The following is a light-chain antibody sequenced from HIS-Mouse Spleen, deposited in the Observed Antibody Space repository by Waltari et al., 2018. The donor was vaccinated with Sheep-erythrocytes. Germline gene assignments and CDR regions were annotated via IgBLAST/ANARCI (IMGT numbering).Light chain of an antibody. V-gene: IGLV2-23*01. CDR1: SSDVGRSNL. CDR2: EGS. J-gene: IGLJ3*02. CDR3: CSYAGSSTPWV. Sequence: QSALTQPRSVSGSPGQSVTISCTGTSSDVGRSNLVSWYQQHPGKAPKLMIYEGSKRPSGVSNRFSGSKSGNTASLTISGLQAEDEADYYCCSYAGSSTPWVFGGGTKLTVL.